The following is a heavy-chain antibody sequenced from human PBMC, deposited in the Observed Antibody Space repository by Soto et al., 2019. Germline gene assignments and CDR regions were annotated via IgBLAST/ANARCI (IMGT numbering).Heavy chain of an antibody. J-gene: IGHJ4*02. D-gene: IGHD6-13*01. CDR2: INQSGST. CDR1: GGSFSGYY. CDR3: ARAHRIAAAYIIDY. Sequence: PSETLSLTCGVYGGSFSGYYWSWIRQSPGKGLEWIGEINQSGSTNYNPSLKSRVTISVDTSKNQFSLKLSSVTAADTAVYYCARAHRIAAAYIIDYWGQGTLVTVSS. V-gene: IGHV4-34*01.